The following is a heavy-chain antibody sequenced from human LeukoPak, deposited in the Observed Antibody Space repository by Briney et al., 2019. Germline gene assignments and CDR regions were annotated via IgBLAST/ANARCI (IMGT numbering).Heavy chain of an antibody. CDR3: ARDATH. CDR2: IKQDGSEK. J-gene: IGHJ4*02. Sequence: GGSLRLSCAAPGFTFSSYWMSWVRQAPGKGLEWVANIKQDGSEKYYVDSVKGRFTISRDNAKNSLYLQMNSLRAEDTAVYYCARDATHWGQGTLVTVPS. V-gene: IGHV3-7*01. CDR1: GFTFSSYW.